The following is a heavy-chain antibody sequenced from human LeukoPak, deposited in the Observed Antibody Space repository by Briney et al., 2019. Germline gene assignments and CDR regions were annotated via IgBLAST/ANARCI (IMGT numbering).Heavy chain of an antibody. CDR1: GFTFSSYW. J-gene: IGHJ6*03. CDR3: ARDGATQSGDYYYYMDV. V-gene: IGHV3-7*01. Sequence: GGSLRLSCAASGFTFSSYWMTWVRQAPGKGLEWVANIKQDGSEKYYVNSVKGRFTISRDNAKNSLYLQMNSLRAEDAAVYYCARDGATQSGDYYYYMDVWGKGTTVTVSS. CDR2: IKQDGSEK. D-gene: IGHD1-1*01.